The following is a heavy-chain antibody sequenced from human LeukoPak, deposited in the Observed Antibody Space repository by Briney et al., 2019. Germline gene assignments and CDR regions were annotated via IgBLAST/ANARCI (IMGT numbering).Heavy chain of an antibody. V-gene: IGHV3-7*03. Sequence: PGGSLRLSCVASGFTFSSYWMTWVRQAPGKGLEWVANIKTDGSQIYYVDSVKGRFTISRDNAKNSLYLQMNSLRAEDTAVYYCVREGWAMVRGVDYQYYYMDVWGKGTTVTVSS. J-gene: IGHJ6*03. CDR2: IKTDGSQI. CDR3: VREGWAMVRGVDYQYYYMDV. D-gene: IGHD3-10*01. CDR1: GFTFSSYW.